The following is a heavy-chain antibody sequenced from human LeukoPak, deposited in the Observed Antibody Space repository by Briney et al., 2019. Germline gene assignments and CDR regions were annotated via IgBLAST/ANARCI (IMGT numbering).Heavy chain of an antibody. J-gene: IGHJ4*02. Sequence: PGGSLRLSCEGSGFTFSNYWMTWVRQAPEKGLEWVANIKPSGSEKHYADSVEGRFTISRDNSKNTLYLQMNSLRAEDTAVYYCARGSGHIFGVVTYHNKPGPGYFDYWGQGTLVTVSS. V-gene: IGHV3-7*01. CDR1: GFTFSNYW. CDR3: ARGSGHIFGVVTYHNKPGPGYFDY. D-gene: IGHD3-3*01. CDR2: IKPSGSEK.